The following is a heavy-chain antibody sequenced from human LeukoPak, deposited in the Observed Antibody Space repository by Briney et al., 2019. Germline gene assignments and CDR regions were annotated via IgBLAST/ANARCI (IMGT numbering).Heavy chain of an antibody. V-gene: IGHV1-69*02. Sequence: SVKVSCKASGGTFSSYTISWVRQAPGQGLEWMGRIIPILGIANYAQKFQGRVTITADESTSTAYMELSSLRSEDTAVYYCARTRGYSYGYPSDWFDPWGQGTLVTVSS. CDR3: ARTRGYSYGYPSDWFDP. CDR2: IIPILGIA. J-gene: IGHJ5*02. CDR1: GGTFSSYT. D-gene: IGHD5-18*01.